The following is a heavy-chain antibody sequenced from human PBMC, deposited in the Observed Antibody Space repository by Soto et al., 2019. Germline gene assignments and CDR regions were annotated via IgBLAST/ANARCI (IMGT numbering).Heavy chain of an antibody. CDR3: ARSHSFDGSIYHYYFDF. CDR1: GGSISTYY. CDR2: IYASGAT. J-gene: IGHJ4*02. D-gene: IGHD3-10*01. Sequence: PSETLSLTCTVSGGSISTYYWSWIRQPPGGTLEWIGYIYASGATTYNPSLESRVTMSVDMPNNEFSLELTSLTAADTAVYYCARSHSFDGSIYHYYFDFWGQGTLLTVSS. V-gene: IGHV4-59*01.